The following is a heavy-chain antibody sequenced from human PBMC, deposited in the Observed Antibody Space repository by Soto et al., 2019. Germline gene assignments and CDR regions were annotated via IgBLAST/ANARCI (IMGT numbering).Heavy chain of an antibody. CDR1: GFTFSSYG. CDR2: IWYDGSNK. J-gene: IGHJ5*02. D-gene: IGHD4-17*01. V-gene: IGHV3-33*01. Sequence: QVQLVESGGGVVQPGRSLRLSCAASGFTFSSYGMHWVRQAPGKGLEWVAVIWYDGSNKYYADSVKGRFTISRDNSKNPRNLQMNSLRAEDTAVYYCARVMTTVADNWFDPWGQGTLVTVSS. CDR3: ARVMTTVADNWFDP.